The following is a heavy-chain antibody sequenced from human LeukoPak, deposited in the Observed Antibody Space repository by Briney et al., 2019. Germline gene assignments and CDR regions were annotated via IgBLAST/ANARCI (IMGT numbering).Heavy chain of an antibody. CDR3: TRDSSLEYTIFGVPHTRGALDI. J-gene: IGHJ3*02. Sequence: GGSLRLSCSASGFTFGDYVMSWVRQAPGKGLEWVGFIRSKTYGGTTENAASVKGRFTISRDDSKSTDYLQMNSLKTEDTAVYYCTRDSSLEYTIFGVPHTRGALDIWGQGTMVTVSP. V-gene: IGHV3-49*04. D-gene: IGHD3-3*01. CDR2: IRSKTYGGTT. CDR1: GFTFGDYV.